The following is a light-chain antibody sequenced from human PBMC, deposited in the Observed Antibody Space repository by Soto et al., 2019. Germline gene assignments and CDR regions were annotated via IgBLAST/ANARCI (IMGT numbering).Light chain of an antibody. CDR2: GNT. Sequence: QSVLTQPASVSGAPGQTVTISCTGSSSNIGAGYDVHWYQQRPGTAPKLLIFGNTNRPSGVPDRFSGSKTGTSASLAITVLKAEDVGDYYFQSYDSTLSARYVFGTATKVTVL. J-gene: IGLJ1*01. CDR3: QSYDSTLSARYV. V-gene: IGLV1-40*01. CDR1: SSNIGAGYD.